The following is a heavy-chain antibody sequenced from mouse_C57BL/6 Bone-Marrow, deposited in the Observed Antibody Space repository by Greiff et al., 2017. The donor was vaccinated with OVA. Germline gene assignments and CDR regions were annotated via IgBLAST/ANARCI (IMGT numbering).Heavy chain of an antibody. J-gene: IGHJ2*01. CDR1: GYTFTDYY. CDR2: IYPGSGNT. V-gene: IGHV1-76*01. D-gene: IGHD2-1*01. Sequence: VQLQQSGAELVRPGASVKLSCKASGYTFTDYYIHWVNQRPGQGLEWIARIYPGSGNTYYNEKFKGKATLTAEKSSSTAYMQLSSLTSEDSAVYFCAIGNYYFDYWGQGTTLTVSS. CDR3: AIGNYYFDY.